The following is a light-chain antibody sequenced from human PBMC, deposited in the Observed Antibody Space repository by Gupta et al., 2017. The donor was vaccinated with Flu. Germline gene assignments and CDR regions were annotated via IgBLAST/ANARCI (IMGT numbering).Light chain of an antibody. CDR1: TFNCGSNY. CDR3: GTWDVSLNAAV. V-gene: IGLV1-51*01. CDR2: DDN. J-gene: IGLJ3*02. Sequence: KVVISCSGTTFNCGSNYVAWYQQPPGTAPKLLIYDDNKRPSGIPERFSCSRSGTSATLGIAGLQTGDEATYYCGTWDVSLNAAVFGGGTEVTVL.